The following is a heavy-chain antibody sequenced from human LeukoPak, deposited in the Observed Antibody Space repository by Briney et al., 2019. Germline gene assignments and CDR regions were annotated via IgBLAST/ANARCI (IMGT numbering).Heavy chain of an antibody. V-gene: IGHV4-34*01. J-gene: IGHJ4*02. CDR3: ARGLGYGDQDY. CDR2: INHSGST. D-gene: IGHD5-18*01. CDR1: GGSFSGYY. Sequence: PSETLSLTCAVYGGSFSGYYWSWIRQPPGKGLEWIGEINHSGSTNYNPSLKSRVTISVDTSKNQFSLKLSSVTAADTAVYYCARGLGYGDQDYWGQGTLVTVSS.